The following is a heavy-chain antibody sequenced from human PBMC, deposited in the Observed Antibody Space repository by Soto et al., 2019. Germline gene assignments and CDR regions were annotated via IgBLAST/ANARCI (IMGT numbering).Heavy chain of an antibody. CDR3: AKDKDGYNYSDC. CDR2: ISSSSSTI. CDR1: GFTFSSYS. Sequence: HPGGSLRLSCAASGFTFSSYSMNWVRQAPGKGLEWVSYISSSSSTIYYADSVKGRFTISRDNAKNSLYLQMNGLRAEDTALYYCAKDKDGYNYSDCWGQGTLVTVSS. J-gene: IGHJ4*02. D-gene: IGHD5-12*01. V-gene: IGHV3-48*01.